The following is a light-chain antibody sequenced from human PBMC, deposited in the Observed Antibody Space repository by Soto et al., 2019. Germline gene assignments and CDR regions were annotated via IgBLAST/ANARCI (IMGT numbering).Light chain of an antibody. V-gene: IGKV1-39*01. J-gene: IGKJ3*01. CDR3: QRTYNAPFT. CDR2: GSS. Sequence: IQLTQSPSSLSASVGDRITFTCRTSQTVKNYVNWYQQKPGKAPQLLISGSSNLQSGVPSRFSGSGSGTDFTLTINNLQPEDFATYYCQRTYNAPFTFGPGT. CDR1: QTVKNY.